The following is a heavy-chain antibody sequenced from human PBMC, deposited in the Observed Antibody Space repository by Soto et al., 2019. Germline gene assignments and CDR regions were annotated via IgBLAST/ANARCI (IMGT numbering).Heavy chain of an antibody. Sequence: GGSLRLSCAASGFTFSSYAMSWVRQAPGKGLEWVSAISGSGGSTYYADSVKGRFTISRDNSKNTLYLQMNSLRAEDTAVYYCAKDPDYSSSLGYDYWGQGTLVTVSS. CDR2: ISGSGGST. J-gene: IGHJ4*02. CDR1: GFTFSSYA. CDR3: AKDPDYSSSLGYDY. V-gene: IGHV3-23*01. D-gene: IGHD6-6*01.